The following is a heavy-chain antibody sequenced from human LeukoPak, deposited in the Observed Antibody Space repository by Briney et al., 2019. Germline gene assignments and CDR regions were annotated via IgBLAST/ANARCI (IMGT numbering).Heavy chain of an antibody. Sequence: PGGSLGLSCAASGFTFDDYAMHWVRQAPGKGLEWVSGISWNSGSIGYADSVKGRFTISRDNAKNSLYLQMNSLRAEDTALYYCAKGKDDSSGYYFDAFDIWGQGTMVTVSS. J-gene: IGHJ3*02. CDR2: ISWNSGSI. V-gene: IGHV3-9*01. CDR1: GFTFDDYA. D-gene: IGHD3-22*01. CDR3: AKGKDDSSGYYFDAFDI.